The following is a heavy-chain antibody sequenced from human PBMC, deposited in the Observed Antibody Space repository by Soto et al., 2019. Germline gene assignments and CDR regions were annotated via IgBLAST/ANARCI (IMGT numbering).Heavy chain of an antibody. Sequence: GIIVCSYRMYCDRQAPGKGLEWVSYISSSSSTIYYADSVKGRFTISRDNAKNSLYLQMNSLRAEDTAVYYCAREYDILNWFDPWGQGTLVTVSS. D-gene: IGHD3-9*01. CDR1: GIIVCSYR. CDR3: AREYDILNWFDP. V-gene: IGHV3-48*01. J-gene: IGHJ5*02. CDR2: ISSSSSTI.